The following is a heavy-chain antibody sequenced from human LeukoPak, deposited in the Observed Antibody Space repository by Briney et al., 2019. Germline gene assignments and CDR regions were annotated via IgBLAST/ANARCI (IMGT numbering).Heavy chain of an antibody. D-gene: IGHD1-26*01. CDR1: GGSISTYY. CDR2: IYYTGTT. Sequence: PSETLSPTCTVSGGSISTYYWSWIRQPPGKGLEWIGYIYYTGTTNYNPSLKSRVTISIDTSKKQFSLKLNSVTAADTAVYYCARDSYSGSYFDYWSQGTLVTVSS. CDR3: ARDSYSGSYFDY. J-gene: IGHJ4*02. V-gene: IGHV4-59*01.